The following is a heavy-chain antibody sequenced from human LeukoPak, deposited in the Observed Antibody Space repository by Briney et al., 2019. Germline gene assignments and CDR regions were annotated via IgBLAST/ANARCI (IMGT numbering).Heavy chain of an antibody. V-gene: IGHV3-33*01. D-gene: IGHD5-24*01. J-gene: IGHJ4*02. CDR2: IWYDGSNK. CDR3: ARGAGYNYPYYFDY. CDR1: GFTFSSYG. Sequence: GGSLRLSCAASGFTFSSYGMHWVRQAPGKGLEWVAVIWYDGSNKYYADSVKGRFTISRDNSKNTLYLQMNSLRAEDTAVYYCARGAGYNYPYYFDYWGQGTLVTVSS.